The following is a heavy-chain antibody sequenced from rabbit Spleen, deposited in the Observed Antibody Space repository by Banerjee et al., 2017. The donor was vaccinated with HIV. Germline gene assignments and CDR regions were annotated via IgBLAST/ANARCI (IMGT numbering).Heavy chain of an antibody. D-gene: IGHD4-1*01. V-gene: IGHV1S40*01. CDR3: ARETSSGWGIVSFYFSL. J-gene: IGHJ4*01. Sequence: QSLEESGGDLVKPGASLTLTCTASGFSFSSRYYMCWVRQAPGKGLEWIACIYSGSSGDTYYASWAKGRITISKTSSTTVTLQMTSLTAADTATYFCARETSSGWGIVSFYFSLWGQGTLVTV. CDR2: IYSGSSGDT. CDR1: GFSFSSRYY.